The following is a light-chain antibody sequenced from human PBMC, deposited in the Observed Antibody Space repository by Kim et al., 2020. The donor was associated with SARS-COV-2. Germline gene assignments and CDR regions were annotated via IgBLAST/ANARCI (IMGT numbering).Light chain of an antibody. J-gene: IGLJ2*01. Sequence: GQSISISCTGTSSDVGRYNYVSWFQQHAGKAPKVIIYEVTKRPSGGSNRFSGSKSGNTASLTISGLQTDDEADYYCSSYSSSDIVLFGGGTQLTVL. V-gene: IGLV2-14*01. CDR2: EVT. CDR3: SSYSSSDIVL. CDR1: SSDVGRYNY.